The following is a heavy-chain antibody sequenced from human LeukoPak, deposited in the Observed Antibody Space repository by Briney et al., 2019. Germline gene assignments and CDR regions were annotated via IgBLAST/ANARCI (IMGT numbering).Heavy chain of an antibody. V-gene: IGHV3-30*14. CDR1: GFTFSSSP. D-gene: IGHD2-8*02. J-gene: IGHJ4*02. Sequence: GGSLRLSCEASGFTFSSSPMHWVRQAPGKGLEWLAVISYDGSSKYYSDSVKGRFTISRDNSKNTLYLQMNSLRPDDTAVYYCAKVDTRGVAAGGDQWGQGTLVTVSS. CDR3: AKVDTRGVAAGGDQ. CDR2: ISYDGSSK.